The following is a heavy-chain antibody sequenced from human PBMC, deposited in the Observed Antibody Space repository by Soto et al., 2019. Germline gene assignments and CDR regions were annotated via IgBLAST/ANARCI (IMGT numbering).Heavy chain of an antibody. CDR2: IKSKTDGGTT. CDR3: TTGRGKFLEWLLPTSPYYFDY. V-gene: IGHV3-15*07. D-gene: IGHD3-3*01. J-gene: IGHJ4*02. CDR1: CFTFSNAW. Sequence: GGSLRLSCAATCFTFSNAWMNWVRQAPGKGLEWVGRIKSKTDGGTTDYAAPVKGRFTISRDDSKNTLYLQMNSLKTEDTAVYYCTTGRGKFLEWLLPTSPYYFDYWGQGT.